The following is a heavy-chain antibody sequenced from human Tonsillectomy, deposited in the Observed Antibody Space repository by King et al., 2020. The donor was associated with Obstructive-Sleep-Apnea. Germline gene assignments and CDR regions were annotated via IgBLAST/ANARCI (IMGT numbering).Heavy chain of an antibody. CDR1: GFTFNSYP. CDR2: ISYDGSNK. CDR3: ARDWYYYASGSFDY. V-gene: IGHV3-30*04. D-gene: IGHD3-10*01. J-gene: IGHJ4*02. Sequence: VQLVESGGGVVQPGRSLRLSCVASGFTFNSYPMHWVRQAPGKGLEWVAVISYDGSNKYYADSVKGRFTISRDNSKNTLHLHMNSLRTEDTAVYYCARDWYYYASGSFDYWGQGTLVTVSS.